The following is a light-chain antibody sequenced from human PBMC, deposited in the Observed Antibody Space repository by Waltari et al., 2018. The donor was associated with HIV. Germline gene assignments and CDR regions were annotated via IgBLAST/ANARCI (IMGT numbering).Light chain of an antibody. CDR1: NHGRTN. Sequence: SSELTQLLSVSLALGPTAMLTSWANNHGRTNVHRYQQTPGQAPVLVIYKDSNRPSGIPQRFSGSNSGNTATLTISRAQAGDEADYYCQVWDSSTHVVFGGGTKLTVL. CDR2: KDS. CDR3: QVWDSSTHVV. J-gene: IGLJ2*01. V-gene: IGLV3-9*01.